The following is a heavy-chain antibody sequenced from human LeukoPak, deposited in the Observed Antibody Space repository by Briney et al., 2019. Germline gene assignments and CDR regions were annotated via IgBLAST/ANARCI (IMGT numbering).Heavy chain of an antibody. D-gene: IGHD5-24*01. CDR2: INLDGSTT. J-gene: IGHJ4*02. Sequence: GGSLRLSCAASGFTLRRYWMHWVRQAPGKGLVWVSHINLDGSTTTYADSVKGRFTISTDNAKNALYLQMNSLRVEGTAIYYCARDGDGDIDLDYWGQGILVTVSS. V-gene: IGHV3-74*01. CDR3: ARDGDGDIDLDY. CDR1: GFTLRRYW.